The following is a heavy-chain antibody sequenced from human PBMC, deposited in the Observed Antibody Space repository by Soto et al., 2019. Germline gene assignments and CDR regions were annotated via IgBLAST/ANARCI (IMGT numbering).Heavy chain of an antibody. CDR3: ARDKITGLFDY. D-gene: IGHD2-8*02. CDR1: CGSFSGYY. V-gene: IGHV4-34*01. J-gene: IGHJ4*02. Sequence: PSETLSLTCAVYCGSFSGYYWTWIRQPQGTGLEWIGEINHSGSTNYNPSLKSRVTISVDTSKNQFSLKLTSVTAADTAVYYCARDKITGLFDYWGQGTLVTVSS. CDR2: INHSGST.